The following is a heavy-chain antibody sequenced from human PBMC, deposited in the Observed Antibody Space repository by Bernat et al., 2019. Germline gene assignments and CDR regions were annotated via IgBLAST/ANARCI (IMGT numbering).Heavy chain of an antibody. CDR2: IFSNDEK. CDR1: GFSLSTARMG. V-gene: IGHV2-26*01. CDR3: ARLGYCSSTSCPGYYFDY. D-gene: IGHD2-2*01. Sequence: QVTLKESGPVLVKPTETLTLTCTVSGFSLSTARMGVSWIRQPPGKALEWLAHIFSNDEKSYSTSLKSRLTISKDTSKSQVVLTLTSMDPVDTATYYCARLGYCSSTSCPGYYFDYWGQGTLVTVSS. J-gene: IGHJ4*02.